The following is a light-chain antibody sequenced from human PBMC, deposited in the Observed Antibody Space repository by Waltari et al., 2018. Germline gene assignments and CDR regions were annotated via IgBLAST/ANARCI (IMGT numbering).Light chain of an antibody. Sequence: EIVFTQSPATLSLSPGESATLSCRASQSIDIYLAWYQQRPGQAPRLLISDASYRATGIPARFRGSGSGTDFTLTISSLEPEDFAVYSCQQRSRWPLTFGGGTKVEL. V-gene: IGKV3-11*01. CDR1: QSIDIY. CDR2: DAS. J-gene: IGKJ4*01. CDR3: QQRSRWPLT.